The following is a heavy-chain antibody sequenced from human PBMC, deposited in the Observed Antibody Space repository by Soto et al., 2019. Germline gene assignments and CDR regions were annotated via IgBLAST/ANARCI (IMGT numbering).Heavy chain of an antibody. CDR3: ATYTAGGGGRGY. Sequence: QVQLQESGPGLVKPSETLSLTCTVSGASISRDHWNWIRQPPGKGLEWIGEYSGTSNYNPSLRSRVPISVAPSNNQVSLKLSSVTAADTAVYYCATYTAGGGGRGYWGQGTLVTVSS. D-gene: IGHD3-16*01. CDR2: EYSGTS. CDR1: GASISRDH. V-gene: IGHV4-59*08. J-gene: IGHJ4*02.